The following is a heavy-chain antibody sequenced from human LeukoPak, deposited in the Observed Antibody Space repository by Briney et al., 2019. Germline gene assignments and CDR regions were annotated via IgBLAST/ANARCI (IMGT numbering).Heavy chain of an antibody. V-gene: IGHV3-9*01. D-gene: IGHD1-26*01. CDR1: GFTFDDYA. Sequence: GGSLRLSCAASGFTFDDYAMHWVRHAPGKGLEWVSGISWNSGSIGYADSVKGRFTISRDNAKNSLYLQMNSLRAEDTALYYCAKVSGGGSYYHFDYWGQGTLVTVSS. J-gene: IGHJ4*02. CDR2: ISWNSGSI. CDR3: AKVSGGGSYYHFDY.